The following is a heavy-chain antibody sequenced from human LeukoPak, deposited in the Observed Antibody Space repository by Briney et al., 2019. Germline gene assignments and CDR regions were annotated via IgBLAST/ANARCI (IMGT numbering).Heavy chain of an antibody. Sequence: GGSLRLSCAASGFTFSSYWMHWVRQAPGKGLVWVSRINSDGSSTSYADSVKGRSTISRDNARNTLYLQMNSLRAEDTAVYYCARARVVTGLKYWGQGTLVTVSS. J-gene: IGHJ4*02. CDR3: ARARVVTGLKY. CDR1: GFTFSSYW. V-gene: IGHV3-74*01. CDR2: INSDGSST. D-gene: IGHD2-21*02.